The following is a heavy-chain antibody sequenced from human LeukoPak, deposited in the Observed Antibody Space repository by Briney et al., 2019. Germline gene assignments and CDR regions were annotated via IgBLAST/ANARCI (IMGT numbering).Heavy chain of an antibody. D-gene: IGHD2-2*01. J-gene: IGHJ4*02. CDR1: GFSLSTSGVG. CDR2: IYWNDDK. V-gene: IGHV2-5*01. Sequence: SGPTLVKPTQTLTPTCTFSGFSLSTSGVGVGWIRQPPGKALEWLALIYWNDDKRYSPSLKSRLTITKDTSKNQVVLTMTNMDPVDTATYYCAHSAGGYQLLPFDYWGQGTLVTVSS. CDR3: AHSAGGYQLLPFDY.